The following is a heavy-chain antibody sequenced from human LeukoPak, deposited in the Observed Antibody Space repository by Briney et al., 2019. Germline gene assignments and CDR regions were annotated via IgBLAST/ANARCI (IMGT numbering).Heavy chain of an antibody. CDR2: ISAYNGNT. J-gene: IGHJ4*02. V-gene: IGHV1-18*04. D-gene: IGHD5-18*01. CDR1: GFTLYRLG. Sequence: GSVKVLWKASGFTLYRLGISWVGQAPGEGLEGVGGISAYNGNTNYAQKLQGRVTMTTDTSTSTAYMELRSLRSDDTAVYYCARDKAGRDTAMVTLFDYWGQGTLVTVSS. CDR3: ARDKAGRDTAMVTLFDY.